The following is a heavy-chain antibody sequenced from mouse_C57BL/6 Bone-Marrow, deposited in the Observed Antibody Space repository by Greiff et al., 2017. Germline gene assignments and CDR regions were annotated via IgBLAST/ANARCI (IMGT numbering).Heavy chain of an antibody. CDR3: ARHYGSPYYYAMDY. J-gene: IGHJ4*01. CDR2: IYPRSGNT. Sequence: VQLQPSGAELARPGASVKLSCKASGYTFTSYGISWVKQRTGQGLEWIGEIYPRSGNTYYNEKFKGKATLTADKSSSTAYMELRSLTSEDSAFYFCARHYGSPYYYAMDYWGQGTSVTVSS. V-gene: IGHV1-81*01. D-gene: IGHD1-1*01. CDR1: GYTFTSYG.